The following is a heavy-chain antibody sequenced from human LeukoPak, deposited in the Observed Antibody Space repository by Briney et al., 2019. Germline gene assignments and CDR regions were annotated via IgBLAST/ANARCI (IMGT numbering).Heavy chain of an antibody. Sequence: SGPTLVNPTQTLTLTCTFSGFSLSTSGVGVGWIRQPPGKALEWLALIYWDDDKRYSPSLKSRLTITKDTSKNQVVLTMTNMDPVDTATYYCAHGTGPSSGYYYSAWGQGTLVTVSS. V-gene: IGHV2-5*02. CDR1: GFSLSTSGVG. D-gene: IGHD3-22*01. J-gene: IGHJ5*02. CDR3: AHGTGPSSGYYYSA. CDR2: IYWDDDK.